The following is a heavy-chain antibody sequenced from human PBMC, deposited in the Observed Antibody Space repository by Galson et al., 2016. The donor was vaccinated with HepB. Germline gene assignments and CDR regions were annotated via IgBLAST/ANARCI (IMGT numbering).Heavy chain of an antibody. D-gene: IGHD6-13*01. CDR2: IWYDGSNK. V-gene: IGHV3-33*01. Sequence: SLRLSCAASGFTFSSYGMHWVRQAPGKGLEWVAVIWYDGSNKYYADSVKGRFTISRDNSKKTLYLQMNSLRAEDTAVYYCARGRYSSSWYGDFDYWGQGTLVTVSS. CDR1: GFTFSSYG. CDR3: ARGRYSSSWYGDFDY. J-gene: IGHJ4*02.